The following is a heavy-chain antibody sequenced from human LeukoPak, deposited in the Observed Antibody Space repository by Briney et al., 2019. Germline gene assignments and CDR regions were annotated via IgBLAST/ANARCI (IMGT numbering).Heavy chain of an antibody. CDR1: GFTFSSFG. D-gene: IGHD3-10*01. Sequence: GRSLRLSCAASGFTFSSFGMHWVRQAPGKGLEWVGVIWNDGSKKDYADFVKGRLTISRDNSKSTLYLQVNSLRAEDTAVYYCARVGSGSWPWAFDIWGQGTMVTVSP. V-gene: IGHV3-33*08. J-gene: IGHJ3*02. CDR3: ARVGSGSWPWAFDI. CDR2: IWNDGSKK.